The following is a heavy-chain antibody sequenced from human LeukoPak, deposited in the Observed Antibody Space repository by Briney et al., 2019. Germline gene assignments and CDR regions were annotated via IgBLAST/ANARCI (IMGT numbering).Heavy chain of an antibody. Sequence: GRSLRLSCTASGFTFGDYAMSWVRRAPGKGLEWVGFIRSKAYGGTTEYAASVKGRFTISRDDSKSIAYLQMNSLKTEDTAVYYCTRGKVPAARNYYYYGMDVWGKGTTVTVSS. J-gene: IGHJ6*04. D-gene: IGHD2-2*01. CDR1: GFTFGDYA. CDR3: TRGKVPAARNYYYYGMDV. V-gene: IGHV3-49*04. CDR2: IRSKAYGGTT.